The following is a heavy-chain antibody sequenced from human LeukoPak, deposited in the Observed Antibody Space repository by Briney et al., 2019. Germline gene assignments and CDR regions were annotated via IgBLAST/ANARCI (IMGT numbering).Heavy chain of an antibody. D-gene: IGHD1-26*01. Sequence: GASVKVSCKASGGTFSSYAISWVRQAPGQGLEWMGGIIPIFGTANYAQKFQGRVTITTDESTSTAYMELSSLRSEDTAAYYCARGDAVGATPESWFDPWGQGTLVTVSS. V-gene: IGHV1-69*05. J-gene: IGHJ5*02. CDR2: IIPIFGTA. CDR1: GGTFSSYA. CDR3: ARGDAVGATPESWFDP.